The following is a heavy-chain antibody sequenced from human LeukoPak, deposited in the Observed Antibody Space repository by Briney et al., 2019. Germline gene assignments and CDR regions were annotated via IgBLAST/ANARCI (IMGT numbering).Heavy chain of an antibody. CDR2: IYYSGST. D-gene: IGHD3-10*01. J-gene: IGHJ4*02. CDR3: ARDRYYGSGSTYDY. Sequence: SETLSLTCTVSGFSISSYYWSWIRQPPGKGLEWIGYIYYSGSTNDHPSLKSRVTISVDTSKNQFSLKLSSVTAADTAVYYCARDRYYGSGSTYDYWGQGTLVTVSS. V-gene: IGHV4-59*01. CDR1: GFSISSYY.